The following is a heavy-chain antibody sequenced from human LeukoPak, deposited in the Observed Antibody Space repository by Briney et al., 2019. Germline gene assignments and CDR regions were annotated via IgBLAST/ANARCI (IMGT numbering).Heavy chain of an antibody. Sequence: ASETLSLTCTVSGDSVGSYSHYWSWTRQPPGKGLEWIGYIYSSGSTNYNPSLKSRVTISVDTSKNQFSLKLRSVTAADTAVYHCARFFEFWGQGILVTVSS. J-gene: IGHJ4*02. V-gene: IGHV4-61*01. CDR2: IYSSGST. CDR3: ARFFEF. CDR1: GDSVGSYSHY.